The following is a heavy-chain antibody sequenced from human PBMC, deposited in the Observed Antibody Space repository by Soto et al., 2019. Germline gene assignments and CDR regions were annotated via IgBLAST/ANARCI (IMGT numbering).Heavy chain of an antibody. V-gene: IGHV4-61*01. CDR2: IFLSGST. CDR3: ARDPGYGCRYDY. CDR1: GDSVSSGSYS. J-gene: IGHJ4*02. Sequence: PSETLSLTCTVSGDSVSSGSYSWTWIRQPPGKGLEWIGYIFLSGSTNYNPSLKRRVSISVDTSKNQFSLKLSSVTAADTAVYYCARDPGYGCRYDYWGQGTLVTV. D-gene: IGHD4-17*01.